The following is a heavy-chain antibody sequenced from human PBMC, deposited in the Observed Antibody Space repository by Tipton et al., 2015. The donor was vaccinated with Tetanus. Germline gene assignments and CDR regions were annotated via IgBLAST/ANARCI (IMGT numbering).Heavy chain of an antibody. Sequence: LRLSCTVSGGSFRSGDHYWSWIRQPPGKGLEWIGYIYYSGNSDYNPSLKSRVALSVDTSNNQFSLKLNSVTAADTAVYYCARLASYSNHLDAWGQGALVTVSS. D-gene: IGHD4-11*01. CDR3: ARLASYSNHLDA. CDR1: GGSFRSGDHY. V-gene: IGHV4-30-4*01. CDR2: IYYSGNS. J-gene: IGHJ4*02.